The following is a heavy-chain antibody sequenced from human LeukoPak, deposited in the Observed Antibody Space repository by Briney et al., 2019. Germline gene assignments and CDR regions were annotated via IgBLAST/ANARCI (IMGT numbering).Heavy chain of an antibody. CDR2: IKQDGSGK. D-gene: IGHD6-19*01. CDR1: GFTFSSYW. J-gene: IGHJ3*02. V-gene: IGHV3-7*01. Sequence: GGSLRLSCAASGFTFSSYWMSWVRQAPGKGLEWVANIKQDGSGKYYVDSVKGRFTISRDNAKNPLYLQMNSLRAEDTAVYYCAREYSSGWPDAFDIWGQGTMVTVSS. CDR3: AREYSSGWPDAFDI.